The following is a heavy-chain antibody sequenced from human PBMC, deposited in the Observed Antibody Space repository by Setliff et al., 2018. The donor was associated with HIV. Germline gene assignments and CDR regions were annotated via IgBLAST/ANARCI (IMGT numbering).Heavy chain of an antibody. D-gene: IGHD6-6*01. V-gene: IGHV5-51*01. CDR3: ATSPGTYSDSSASYFDY. J-gene: IGHJ4*02. Sequence: PGESLKISCEASGYSFTNYWIGWVRQMPGKGLEWMGIIYPGDSDTRYSPSFQGQVTISVDQSITTAYLQWSSLKASDTAMYYCATSPGTYSDSSASYFDYWGQGTLVTVSS. CDR1: GYSFTNYW. CDR2: IYPGDSDT.